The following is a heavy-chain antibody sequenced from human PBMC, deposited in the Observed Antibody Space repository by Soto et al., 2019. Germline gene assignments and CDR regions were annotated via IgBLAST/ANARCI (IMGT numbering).Heavy chain of an antibody. V-gene: IGHV4-34*01. CDR3: ARNQPQRYCSGGTCRPAYGMDV. CDR2: INYSGST. CDR1: GGSFANYY. J-gene: IGHJ6*02. Sequence: SETLSLTCAVYGGSFANYYWNWIRQPPGKGLEWIGEINYSGSTDYNPSLESRVTMSVDTSNQFSLTLRSVTAADTALYYCARNQPQRYCSGGTCRPAYGMDVWGQGTTVTVSS. D-gene: IGHD2-15*01.